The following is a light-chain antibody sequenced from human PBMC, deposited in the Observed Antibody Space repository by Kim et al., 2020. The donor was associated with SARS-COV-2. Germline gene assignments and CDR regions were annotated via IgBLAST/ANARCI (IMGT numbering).Light chain of an antibody. CDR2: DVS. V-gene: IGLV2-14*03. CDR1: SSDVGGYNY. CDR3: SSYTSSSTVV. J-gene: IGLJ2*01. Sequence: QSALTQPASVSGSPGQSITISCSGTSSDVGGYNYVSWYQQHPGKAPKLMIYDVSNRPSGVSNRFSGSKSVNTASLTISGLQAEDEADYYCSSYTSSSTVVFGGGTQLTV.